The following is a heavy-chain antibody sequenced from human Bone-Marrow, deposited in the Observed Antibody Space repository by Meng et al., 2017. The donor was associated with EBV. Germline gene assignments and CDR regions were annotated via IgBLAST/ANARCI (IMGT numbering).Heavy chain of an antibody. CDR1: GYMFTPYG. Sequence: QSGPEVQTPGASGTVSCKTSGYMFTPYGISWVRKAPGEGPEWMGCISAYSGKTIYAQKFQVRVTMTTDTSTSTAYMDLRNLRSDDTAVYYCARGGGWELTFDYWGQGTLVTVSS. J-gene: IGHJ4*02. CDR2: ISAYSGKT. D-gene: IGHD1-26*01. CDR3: ARGGGWELTFDY. V-gene: IGHV1-18*01.